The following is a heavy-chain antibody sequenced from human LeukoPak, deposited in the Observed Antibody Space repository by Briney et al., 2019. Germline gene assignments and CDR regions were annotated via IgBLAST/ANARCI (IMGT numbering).Heavy chain of an antibody. V-gene: IGHV5-51*01. CDR3: ARLKSLIDPADY. CDR1: GYSFSSYW. J-gene: IGHJ4*02. CDR2: MYPGDSDT. Sequence: GESLKISCKGSGYSFSSYWIGWVRQMAGKGLEWMGIMYPGDSDTRYSPSFEGQVTISADKSVSTAYLQWSSLKASDTAMYYCARLKSLIDPADYWGQGTLVTVSS.